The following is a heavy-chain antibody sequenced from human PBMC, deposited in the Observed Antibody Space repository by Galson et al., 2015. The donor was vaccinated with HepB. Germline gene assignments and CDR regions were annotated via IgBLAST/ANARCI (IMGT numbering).Heavy chain of an antibody. CDR1: GFTFSSYA. V-gene: IGHV3-30-3*01. CDR2: ISYDGSNK. D-gene: IGHD4-17*01. CDR3: ARDRSYGDYDWYFDL. Sequence: SLRLSCAASGFTFSSYAMHWVRQAPGKGLEWVAVISYDGSNKYYADSVKGRFTISRDNSKNTLYLQMNSLRAEDTAVYYCARDRSYGDYDWYFDLWGRGTLVTVSS. J-gene: IGHJ2*01.